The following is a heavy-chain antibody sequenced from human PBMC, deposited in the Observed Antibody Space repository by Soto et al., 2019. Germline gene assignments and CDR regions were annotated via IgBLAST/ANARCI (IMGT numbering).Heavy chain of an antibody. V-gene: IGHV4-4*02. D-gene: IGHD3-3*01. CDR1: GGSISSSNW. CDR3: ASFPYYDFWSGYNPGPLASFDP. J-gene: IGHJ5*02. CDR2: IYHSGST. Sequence: QVQLQESGPGLVKPSGTLSLTCAVSGGSISSSNWWSWVRQPPGKGLEWIGEIYHSGSTNYNPSLKSLVTISVDKSKNQFSLKLSSVTAADTAVYYCASFPYYDFWSGYNPGPLASFDPWGQGTLVTVSS.